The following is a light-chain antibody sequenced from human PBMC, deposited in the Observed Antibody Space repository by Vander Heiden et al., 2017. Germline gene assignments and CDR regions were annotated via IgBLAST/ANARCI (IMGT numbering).Light chain of an antibody. CDR1: SSDVGAYNY. CDR2: EFS. Sequence: QPALSQPRSVSGSPGQPGTISCTGTSSDVGAYNYVSWYRQHPGKAPKLRINEFSKRPSGVPDRFSGSKSGNTASVTISGLQAADEADYYCCSYAGSFDVFGTGTEVTVL. CDR3: CSYAGSFDV. J-gene: IGLJ1*01. V-gene: IGLV2-11*01.